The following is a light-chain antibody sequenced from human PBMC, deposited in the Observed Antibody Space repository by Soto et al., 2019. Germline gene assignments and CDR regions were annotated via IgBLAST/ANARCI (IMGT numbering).Light chain of an antibody. V-gene: IGKV3-20*01. CDR3: QQYGSSIT. CDR2: GAS. J-gene: IGKJ5*01. CDR1: QSVSSSY. Sequence: IVLTQSPGKLSLSPGERATLSCRASQSVSSSYLAWYQQKPGQAPRLLIYGASSRATGIPDRFSGSGSGTDFTLTISRLEPEDFAVYYCQQYGSSITFGQGTRLEIK.